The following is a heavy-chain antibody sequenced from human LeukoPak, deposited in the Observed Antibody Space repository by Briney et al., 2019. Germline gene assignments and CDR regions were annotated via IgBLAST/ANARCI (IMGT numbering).Heavy chain of an antibody. J-gene: IGHJ4*02. CDR1: GFTFSTYA. D-gene: IGHD4/OR15-4a*01. V-gene: IGHV3-23*01. Sequence: GGSLRLSCAASGFTFSTYAMSWVRQAPGKGLEWVSAIGDNGAAIYYAASVKGRFTISRDNSKNPLYVQMNSLRAEDTAVYYFAKDRGWCGGSPANFDSWGQGTLVTVSS. CDR3: AKDRGWCGGSPANFDS. CDR2: IGDNGAAI.